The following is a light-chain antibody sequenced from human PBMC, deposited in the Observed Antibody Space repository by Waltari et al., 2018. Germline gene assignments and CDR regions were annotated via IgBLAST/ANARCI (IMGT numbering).Light chain of an antibody. J-gene: IGKJ2*03. CDR1: QSLVHSNGNTY. CDR2: QVS. CDR3: GKGGNLPS. V-gene: IGKV2-30*02. Sequence: DVVMTQSPLSLPITPGQPASISCRSSQSLVHSNGNTYLSWYQQKPGQPPRLLIYQVSNRYSGVPDRFSGSGAGTDFTRKISRVEAEDVGVYYCGKGGNLPSFGQGTKVEIK.